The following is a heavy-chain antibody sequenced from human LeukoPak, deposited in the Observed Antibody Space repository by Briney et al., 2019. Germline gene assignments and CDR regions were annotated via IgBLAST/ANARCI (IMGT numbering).Heavy chain of an antibody. CDR3: ARVPTYYYGSGSLPHY. D-gene: IGHD3-10*01. J-gene: IGHJ4*02. V-gene: IGHV1-8*01. CDR2: MNPNSGNT. Sequence: GASAKVSCKASGYTFTSYDINWVRQATGQGLEWMGWMNPNSGNTGYAQKFQGRVTMTRNTSISTAYMELSSLRSEDTAVYYCARVPTYYYGSGSLPHYWGQGTLVTVSS. CDR1: GYTFTSYD.